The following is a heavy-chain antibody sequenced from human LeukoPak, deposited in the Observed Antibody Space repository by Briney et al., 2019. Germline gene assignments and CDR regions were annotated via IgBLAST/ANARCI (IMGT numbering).Heavy chain of an antibody. CDR3: AREARYFDWPVYYYYGMDV. V-gene: IGHV3-30-3*01. CDR2: ISYDGSNK. Sequence: PGGSLRLSCAASGFTFSSYAMHWVRQAPGKGLEWVAAISYDGSNKYYADSVKGRFTISRDNSKNTLYLQMNSLRAEDTAVYYCAREARYFDWPVYYYYGMDVWGQGTTVTVSS. CDR1: GFTFSSYA. D-gene: IGHD3-9*01. J-gene: IGHJ6*02.